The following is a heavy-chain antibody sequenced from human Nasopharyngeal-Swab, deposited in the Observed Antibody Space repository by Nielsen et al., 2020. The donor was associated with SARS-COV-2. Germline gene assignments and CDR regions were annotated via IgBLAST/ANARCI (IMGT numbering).Heavy chain of an antibody. CDR1: GLTFSNYW. Sequence: GESLKISCAASGLTFSNYWMSWVRQAPGKGLEWVANIAQDGSESHYVDSVKGRFTISRDNAWNSLYLQMNSLRAEDTAVYYCATNWDYRFDYWGRGTLVTVSS. J-gene: IGHJ4*02. CDR2: IAQDGSES. V-gene: IGHV3-7*01. CDR3: ATNWDYRFDY. D-gene: IGHD1-7*01.